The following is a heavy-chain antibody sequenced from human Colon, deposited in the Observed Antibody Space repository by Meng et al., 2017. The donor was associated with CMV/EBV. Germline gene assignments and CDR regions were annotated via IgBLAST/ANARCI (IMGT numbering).Heavy chain of an antibody. CDR1: GDSINSDTHH. Sequence: GSLRLSCTVSGDSINSDTHHWGWTRQPPGKGLEWIGNIHYTGNTYYNPSLRGRVTLSVDRSKNQFSLSLTSVTAADTAVYYCAAQRKESCASTSCPLHYWGQGTLVTVSS. CDR3: AAQRKESCASTSCPLHY. J-gene: IGHJ4*02. CDR2: IHYTGNT. V-gene: IGHV4-39*07. D-gene: IGHD2-2*01.